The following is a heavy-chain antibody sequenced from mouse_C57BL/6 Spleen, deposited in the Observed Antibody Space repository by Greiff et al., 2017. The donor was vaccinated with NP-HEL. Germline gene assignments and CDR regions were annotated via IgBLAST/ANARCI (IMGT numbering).Heavy chain of an antibody. Sequence: EVKLMESGGGLVQPGESLKLSCESNEYEFPSHDMSWVRKTPEKRLELVAAINSDGGSTYYPDTMERRFIISRDNTKKTRYLQMSSLRSEDTALYDCARQTAQATDWFAYWGQGTLVTVSA. V-gene: IGHV5-2*01. CDR2: INSDGGST. CDR3: ARQTAQATDWFAY. CDR1: EYEFPSHD. J-gene: IGHJ3*01. D-gene: IGHD3-2*02.